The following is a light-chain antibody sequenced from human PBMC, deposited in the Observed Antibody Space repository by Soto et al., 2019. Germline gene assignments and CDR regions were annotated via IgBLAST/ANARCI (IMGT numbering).Light chain of an antibody. J-gene: IGLJ1*01. V-gene: IGLV1-44*01. Sequence: QSVLTQPPSASGTPGQRVTISCSGSSSNIGSNTVNWYQQLPGTAPKLLIYNNNQRPSGVPDRISGSKSGNSASLAIGGLQSEDEADYYWAAWDDSLNGFYVFGTGTKVTVL. CDR1: SSNIGSNT. CDR3: AAWDDSLNGFYV. CDR2: NNN.